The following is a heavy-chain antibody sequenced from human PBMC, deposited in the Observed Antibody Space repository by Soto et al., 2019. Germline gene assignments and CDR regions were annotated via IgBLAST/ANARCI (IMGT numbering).Heavy chain of an antibody. CDR1: GFTFSSYW. V-gene: IGHV3-7*05. D-gene: IGHD3-22*01. CDR2: IKQDGSEK. J-gene: IGHJ4*02. CDR3: ARYYYDSSGYYYPPDY. Sequence: EVQLVESGGGLVQPWGSLRLSCAASGFTFSSYWMSWVRQAPGKGLEWVANIKQDGSEKYYVDSVKGRLTISRDNAKNSLYVQMNGMRAEDTAVYYCARYYYDSSGYYYPPDYWGQGTLVTVSS.